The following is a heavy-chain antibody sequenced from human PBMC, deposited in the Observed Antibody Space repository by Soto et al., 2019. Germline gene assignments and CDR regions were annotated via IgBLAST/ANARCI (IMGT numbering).Heavy chain of an antibody. CDR2: INAGNGNT. J-gene: IGHJ4*02. Sequence: GASVKVSCKASGYTFTSYAMHWVRQAPGQRLEWMGWINAGNGNTKYSQKFQGRVTITRDTSASTAYMELSSLRSEDTAVYYCACYPLHDILTCYYDYWGQGTLVTVSS. V-gene: IGHV1-3*01. CDR3: ACYPLHDILTCYYDY. CDR1: GYTFTSYA. D-gene: IGHD3-9*01.